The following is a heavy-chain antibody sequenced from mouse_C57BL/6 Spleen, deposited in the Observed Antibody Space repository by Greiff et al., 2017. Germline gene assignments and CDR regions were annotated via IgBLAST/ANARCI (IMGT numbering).Heavy chain of an antibody. J-gene: IGHJ4*01. CDR1: GFTFSDYG. Sequence: EVKLEESGGGLVKPGGSLKLSCAASGFTFSDYGMHWVRQAPEKGLEWVAYISSGSSTTYYADTVKGRFTISRDNAKNTLFLQMTSLRSEDTAMYYCARENGYDGDSYAMDYWGQGTSVTVSS. V-gene: IGHV5-17*01. CDR3: ARENGYDGDSYAMDY. D-gene: IGHD2-2*01. CDR2: ISSGSSTT.